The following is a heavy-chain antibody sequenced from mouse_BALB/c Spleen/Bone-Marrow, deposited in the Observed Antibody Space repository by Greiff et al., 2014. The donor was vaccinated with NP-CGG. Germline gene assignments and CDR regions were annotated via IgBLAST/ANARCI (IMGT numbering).Heavy chain of an antibody. CDR3: TRRTGDPY. CDR2: IDPETGGT. V-gene: IGHV1-15*01. CDR1: GYTFTDYE. D-gene: IGHD4-1*01. J-gene: IGHJ3*01. Sequence: VQLQQSGAELVRPGASVTLSCKASGYTFTDYEMHWVKQTPVHGLEWIGAIDPETGGTAYNQKFKGKATLTADKSSSTAYMELRSHTSEDSAVYYGTRRTGDPYWGQGTLVTVSA.